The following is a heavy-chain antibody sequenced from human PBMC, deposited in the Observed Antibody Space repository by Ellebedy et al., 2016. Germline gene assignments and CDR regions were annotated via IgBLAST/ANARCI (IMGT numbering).Heavy chain of an antibody. J-gene: IGHJ4*02. CDR1: GFSFGDYA. D-gene: IGHD3-9*01. CDR2: IRSRAYGGTT. V-gene: IGHV3-49*03. CDR3: SRFNFGLERYFDWFDY. Sequence: GESLKTSXTTSGFSFGDYAVNWFRQPPGKGLEWVGFIRSRAYGGTTEYAASGKGRFTISRDDSKSIAYLQMNSLTTEDTAIYFCSRFNFGLERYFDWFDYWGQGTLVTVSS.